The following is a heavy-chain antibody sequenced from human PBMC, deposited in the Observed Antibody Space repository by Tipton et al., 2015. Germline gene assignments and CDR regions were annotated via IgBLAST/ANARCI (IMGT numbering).Heavy chain of an antibody. V-gene: IGHV1-46*01. CDR2: INPNGGNT. J-gene: IGHJ3*01. CDR1: GYTFTYYY. D-gene: IGHD5-24*01. Sequence: QSGAEVKQPGASVKISCKASGYTFTYYYIHWVRQAPGQGLEWMGIINPNGGNTVYAQRFQDRVTMTRDTSTSTVYMDVSSLKSDDMAVYYCARGRDGYNSDAFGVWGQGTLVTVSS. CDR3: ARGRDGYNSDAFGV.